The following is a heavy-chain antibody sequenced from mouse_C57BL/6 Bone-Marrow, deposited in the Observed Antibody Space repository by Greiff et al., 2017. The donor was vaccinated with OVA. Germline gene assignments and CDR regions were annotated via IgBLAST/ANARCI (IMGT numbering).Heavy chain of an antibody. D-gene: IGHD1-1*01. J-gene: IGHJ2*01. V-gene: IGHV1-82*01. CDR1: GYAFSSSW. CDR3: ARHFYYYGSSYLDY. CDR2: IYPGDGDT. Sequence: VKLQESGPELVKPGASVKISCKASGYAFSSSWMNWVKQRPGKGLEWIGRIYPGDGDTNYNGKFKGKATLTADKSSSTAYMQLSSLTSEDSAVYFCARHFYYYGSSYLDYWGQGTTLTVSS.